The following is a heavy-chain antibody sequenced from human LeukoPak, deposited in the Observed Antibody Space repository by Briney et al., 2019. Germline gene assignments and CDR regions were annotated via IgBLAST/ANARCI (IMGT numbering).Heavy chain of an antibody. V-gene: IGHV4-30-4*08. Sequence: SETLSLTCTVSGGSISSGDYYWSWIRQPPGTGLEWIGYIYYSGSTYYNPSLKSRVTISVDTSKNQFSLKLSSVTAADTAVYYCARDGYSSGWPGNAFDIWGQGTMVTVSS. D-gene: IGHD6-19*01. CDR1: GGSISSGDYY. J-gene: IGHJ3*02. CDR2: IYYSGST. CDR3: ARDGYSSGWPGNAFDI.